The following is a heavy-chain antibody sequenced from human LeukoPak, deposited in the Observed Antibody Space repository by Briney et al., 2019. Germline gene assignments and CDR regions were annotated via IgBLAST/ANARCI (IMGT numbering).Heavy chain of an antibody. D-gene: IGHD3-10*01. J-gene: IGHJ4*02. V-gene: IGHV1-18*01. CDR3: ARVRAITMVRGVIIREYYFDY. CDR1: GYTFTSYD. Sequence: ASVKVSCKASGYTFTSYDISWVRQAPGQGLEWMGWISAYNGNTNYAQKLQGRVTMTTDTSTSTAYMELRSLRSDDTAVYYCARVRAITMVRGVIIREYYFDYWGQGTLVTVSS. CDR2: ISAYNGNT.